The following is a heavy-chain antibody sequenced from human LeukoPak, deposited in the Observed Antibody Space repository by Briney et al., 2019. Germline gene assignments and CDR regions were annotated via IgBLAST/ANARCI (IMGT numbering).Heavy chain of an antibody. J-gene: IGHJ6*04. CDR1: GGTFSSYA. D-gene: IGHD3-9*01. CDR3: ATGYFDWLPPLDV. Sequence: GSSVKVSCKASGGTFSSYAISWVRQAPGQGLEWMGGIIPIFGTANYAQKFQGRVTMTEDTSTDTAYMELSSLRSEDTAVYYCATGYFDWLPPLDVWGKGTTVTVSS. CDR2: IIPIFGTA. V-gene: IGHV1-69*06.